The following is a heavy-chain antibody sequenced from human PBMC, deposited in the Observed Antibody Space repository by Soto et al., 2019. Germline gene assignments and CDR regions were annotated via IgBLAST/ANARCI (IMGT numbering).Heavy chain of an antibody. Sequence: SETLSLTCTVSGGSISSGDYYWSWIRQPPGKGLEWIGYIYYSGSTYYNPSIKSRVTISVDTSKNQFALKLSSVTAADTAVYYCARSEYYDFWSGRMDVWGQGTMVTVSS. CDR3: ARSEYYDFWSGRMDV. CDR1: GGSISSGDYY. CDR2: IYYSGST. D-gene: IGHD3-3*01. V-gene: IGHV4-30-4*01. J-gene: IGHJ6*02.